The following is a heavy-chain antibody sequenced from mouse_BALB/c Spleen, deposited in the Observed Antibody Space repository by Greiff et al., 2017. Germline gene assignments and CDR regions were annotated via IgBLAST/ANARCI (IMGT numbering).Heavy chain of an antibody. J-gene: IGHJ4*01. D-gene: IGHD2-10*02. CDR2: ISSGGGST. V-gene: IGHV5-12-1*01. CDR3: ARRGYGNYYAMDY. CDR1: GFAFSSYD. Sequence: EVKLMESGGGLVKPGGSLKLSCAASGFAFSSYDMSWVRQTPEKRLEWVAYISSGGGSTYYPDTVKGRFTISRDNAKNTLYLQMSSLKSEDTAMYYCARRGYGNYYAMDYWGQGTSVTVSS.